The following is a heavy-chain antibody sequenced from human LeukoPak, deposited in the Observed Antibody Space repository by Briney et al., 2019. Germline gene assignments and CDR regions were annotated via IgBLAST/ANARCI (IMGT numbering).Heavy chain of an antibody. J-gene: IGHJ3*02. V-gene: IGHV3-33*01. Sequence: GGSLRLSCAASGFTFSSYGMHWVRQAPGKGLEWVAVIWHDGSNKYYADSVKGRFTISRDNSKNTLYLQMNSLRAEDTAVYYCARGLRYFDLDAFDIWGQGTMVTVSS. CDR1: GFTFSSYG. CDR3: ARGLRYFDLDAFDI. D-gene: IGHD3-9*01. CDR2: IWHDGSNK.